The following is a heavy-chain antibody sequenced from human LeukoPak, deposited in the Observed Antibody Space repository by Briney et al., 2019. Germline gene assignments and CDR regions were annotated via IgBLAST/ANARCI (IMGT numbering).Heavy chain of an antibody. V-gene: IGHV3-7*01. CDR1: GFTFSSYW. Sequence: PGGSLRLSCAASGFTFSSYWMSWVRQAPGKGLEWVANIKQDGGEKYSVDYVKGRFTISRDNAKNSLYLQTNSLRAEDTAVYYCARDQDYVWGSYRPYYFDYWGQGTLVTVSS. J-gene: IGHJ4*02. CDR3: ARDQDYVWGSYRPYYFDY. D-gene: IGHD3-16*02. CDR2: IKQDGGEK.